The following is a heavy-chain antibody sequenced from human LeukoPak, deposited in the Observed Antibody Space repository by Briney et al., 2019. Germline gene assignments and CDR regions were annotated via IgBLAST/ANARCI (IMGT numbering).Heavy chain of an antibody. D-gene: IGHD4-17*01. CDR1: GVSLDDYY. V-gene: IGHV4-34*01. J-gene: IGHJ4*02. Sequence: SETLSLTCAVSGVSLDDYYSSCVRHTPRKGRECVGEINHSGYTNDSTLLKSRVTLSMNTSRKHFSLTLRSLTVADTGFYYCTRMTSVHDYWGQGTLVTGSS. CDR3: TRMTSVHDY. CDR2: INHSGYT.